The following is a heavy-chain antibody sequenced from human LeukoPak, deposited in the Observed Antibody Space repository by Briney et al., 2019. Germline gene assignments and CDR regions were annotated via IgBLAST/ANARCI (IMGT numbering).Heavy chain of an antibody. Sequence: GGSLRLSCVASGFSFSNSWMSWVRQVPGKGLEWVANIEQDGREKNYVESVKGRFTISRDNGKYSLYLEMNSLRAEDTAVYFCARERQGSSYYDGKESFDYWGQGTLVTVSS. D-gene: IGHD1-26*01. CDR2: IEQDGREK. CDR3: ARERQGSSYYDGKESFDY. J-gene: IGHJ4*02. V-gene: IGHV3-7*01. CDR1: GFSFSNSW.